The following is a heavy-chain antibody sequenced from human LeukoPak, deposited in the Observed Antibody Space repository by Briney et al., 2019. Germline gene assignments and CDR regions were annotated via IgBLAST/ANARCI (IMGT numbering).Heavy chain of an antibody. CDR3: ARSPAGYSSSWYTGLSGY. J-gene: IGHJ4*02. Sequence: ASVKVSCKASGYTFTSYDINWVRQATGQGLEWMGWMNPNSGNTGYAQKFQGRVTITRDTSASTAYMELSSLRSEDTAVYYCARSPAGYSSSWYTGLSGYWGQGTLVTVSS. V-gene: IGHV1-8*03. D-gene: IGHD6-13*01. CDR1: GYTFTSYD. CDR2: MNPNSGNT.